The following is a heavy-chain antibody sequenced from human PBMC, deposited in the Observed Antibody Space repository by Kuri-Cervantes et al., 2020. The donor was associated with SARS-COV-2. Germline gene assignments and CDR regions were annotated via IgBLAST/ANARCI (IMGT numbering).Heavy chain of an antibody. CDR2: INPNSGGT. J-gene: IGHJ4*02. Sequence: ASVKVSCKTSGYTFSTYGVSWVRQAPGQGLEWMGWINPNSGGTNYAQKFQGRVTMTRDTSISTAYMELSRLRSDDTAVYYCARVKLLGDLDYWGQGTLVTVSS. CDR3: ARVKLLGDLDY. CDR1: GYTFSTYG. D-gene: IGHD2-21*02. V-gene: IGHV1-2*02.